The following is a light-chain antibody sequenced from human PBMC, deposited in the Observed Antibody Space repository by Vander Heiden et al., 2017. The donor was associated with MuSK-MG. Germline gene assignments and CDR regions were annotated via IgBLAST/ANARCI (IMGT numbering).Light chain of an antibody. CDR1: HSIGSS. CDR2: KAS. CDR3: QHYNSYFT. Sequence: IQMTQSPSTLSASVGDRVTITSRASHSIGSSFASYHQQPRKPPTLLIFKASRLESGVPTRCSGSGAGTEFTLTSSRLHDDDVANYYRQHYNSYFTFGPGTKVEIK. V-gene: IGKV1-5*03. J-gene: IGKJ3*01.